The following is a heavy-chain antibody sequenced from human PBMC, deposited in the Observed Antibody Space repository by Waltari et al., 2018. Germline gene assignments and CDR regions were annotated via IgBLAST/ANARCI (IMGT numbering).Heavy chain of an antibody. Sequence: EMQLVESGGGLVQPGESLRLSCAASGFTFSNYWMNWVRQAPGKGLEWVANVKEDGSETNYVDSVKGRFTISRDNAKNSLFLQMNSLSAGDTAVYFCATSYHLWGQGTLVTVSS. CDR3: ATSYHL. J-gene: IGHJ4*02. D-gene: IGHD3-3*02. V-gene: IGHV3-7*01. CDR2: VKEDGSET. CDR1: GFTFSNYW.